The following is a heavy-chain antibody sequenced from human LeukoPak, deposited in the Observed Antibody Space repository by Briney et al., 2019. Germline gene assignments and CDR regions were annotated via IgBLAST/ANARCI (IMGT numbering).Heavy chain of an antibody. V-gene: IGHV1-18*01. CDR3: ARDSVQPGVDY. CDR2: ISAYNGNT. CDR1: GYTFTSYG. J-gene: IGHJ4*02. D-gene: IGHD1-14*01. Sequence: ASVKVSCKASGYTFTSYGISWVRQAPGQGLERMGWISAYNGNTNYAQKLQGRVTMTTDASTSTAYMELRSLRSDDTAVYYCARDSVQPGVDYWGQGTVVTVSS.